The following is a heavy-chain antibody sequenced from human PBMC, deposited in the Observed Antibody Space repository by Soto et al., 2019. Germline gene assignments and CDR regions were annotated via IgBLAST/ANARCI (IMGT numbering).Heavy chain of an antibody. Sequence: SETLSLTCTVSGGSISSYYWSWIRQPPGKGLEWIGYIYYSGSTNYNPSLKSRVTISVDTSKNQFSLKLSSVTAADTAVYYCAREGRTYSGSPEASDIWGQGIMVTVSS. CDR3: AREGRTYSGSPEASDI. CDR1: GGSISSYY. V-gene: IGHV4-59*01. D-gene: IGHD1-26*01. CDR2: IYYSGST. J-gene: IGHJ3*02.